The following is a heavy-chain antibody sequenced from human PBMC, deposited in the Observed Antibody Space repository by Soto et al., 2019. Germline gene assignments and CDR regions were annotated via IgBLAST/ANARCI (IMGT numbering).Heavy chain of an antibody. CDR3: ARAPRYYDFWSGYYD. CDR1: GGSISSGDYY. CDR2: IYYSGST. J-gene: IGHJ4*02. V-gene: IGHV4-30-4*01. D-gene: IGHD3-3*01. Sequence: SETLSLTCTVSGGSISSGDYYWSWIRQPPGKGREWIGYIYYSGSTYYNPSLKSRVTISVDTSKNQFSLKLSSVTAADTAVYYCARAPRYYDFWSGYYDWGQGTLVTVSS.